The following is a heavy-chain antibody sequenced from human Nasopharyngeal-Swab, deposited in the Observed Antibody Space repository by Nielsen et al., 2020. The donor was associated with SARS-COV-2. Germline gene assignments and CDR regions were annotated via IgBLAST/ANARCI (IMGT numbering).Heavy chain of an antibody. CDR1: GYTFTGYY. J-gene: IGHJ4*02. D-gene: IGHD6-13*01. CDR3: VRDDGDVPGITGSGPPGGF. Sequence: ASVKVSCKTSGYTFTGYYIHWVRQAPGQGLEWMGRINPNNGGTNYAQKFQGRVTVTRDTSINTVYVELSSLTSDDTAVYYCVRDDGDVPGITGSGPPGGFWGQGTLVTVSS. CDR2: INPNNGGT. V-gene: IGHV1-2*06.